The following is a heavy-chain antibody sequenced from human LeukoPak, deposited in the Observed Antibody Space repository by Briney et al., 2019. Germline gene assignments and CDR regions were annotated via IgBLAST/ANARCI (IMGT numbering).Heavy chain of an antibody. CDR1: GGSINSFY. V-gene: IGHV4-59*01. Sequence: SETLSLTCTVSGGSINSFYWSWIRQPPGKGLGWIGYIYYSGSTTYSPSLKSRVTISLDTSKNQFSLKLSSVTAADTAVYYCARSTWLLDKWGQGTLVTVSS. D-gene: IGHD3-22*01. CDR2: IYYSGST. J-gene: IGHJ4*02. CDR3: ARSTWLLDK.